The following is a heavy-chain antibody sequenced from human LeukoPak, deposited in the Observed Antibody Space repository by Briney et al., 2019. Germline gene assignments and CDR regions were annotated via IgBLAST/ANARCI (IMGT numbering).Heavy chain of an antibody. D-gene: IGHD5-18*01. J-gene: IGHJ5*02. CDR1: GGSISSSSYY. Sequence: SETLSLTCTVSGGSISSSSYYWGWIRQAPGKGLEWIGSFEYGGSTYYSPSLKSRVTISLDTSRNQFSLKLSSVTAADTAVYYCAREIYSYGKFDPWGQGTLVTVSS. CDR2: FEYGGST. V-gene: IGHV4-39*07. CDR3: AREIYSYGKFDP.